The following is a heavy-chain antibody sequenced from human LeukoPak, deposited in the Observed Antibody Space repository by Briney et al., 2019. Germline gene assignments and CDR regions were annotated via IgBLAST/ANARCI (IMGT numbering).Heavy chain of an antibody. V-gene: IGHV3-7*03. Sequence: PGGSLRLSCAASGFTFSSYWMSWVRQAPGEGLEWVANIKQDGSEKYYVDSVKGRFTISRDNAKNSLYLQMNSLRAEDMALYYCAKGGDGAETYYFDYWGQGTLVTVSS. D-gene: IGHD5-24*01. CDR1: GFTFSSYW. CDR3: AKGGDGAETYYFDY. CDR2: IKQDGSEK. J-gene: IGHJ4*02.